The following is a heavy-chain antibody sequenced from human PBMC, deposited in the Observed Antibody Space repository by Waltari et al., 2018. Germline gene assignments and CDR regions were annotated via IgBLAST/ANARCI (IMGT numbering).Heavy chain of an antibody. CDR3: ARDCGSSSPAPDY. Sequence: QVQLVESGGGVVQPGRSLRLSCAASGFTFSSYAMHWVRQAPGKGLEWVAVISYDGINKYYADSVKGRFTISRDNSKNTLYLQMNSLRAEDTAVYYCARDCGSSSPAPDYWGQGTLVTVSS. CDR2: ISYDGINK. CDR1: GFTFSSYA. J-gene: IGHJ4*02. D-gene: IGHD6-13*01. V-gene: IGHV3-30-3*01.